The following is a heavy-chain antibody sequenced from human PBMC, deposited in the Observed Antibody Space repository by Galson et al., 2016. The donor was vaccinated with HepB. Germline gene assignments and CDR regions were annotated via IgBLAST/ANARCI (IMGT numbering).Heavy chain of an antibody. V-gene: IGHV1-46*03. CDR2: INPTGGDT. CDR1: GFTFTRYY. CDR3: ARADYWSGSTMFDY. D-gene: IGHD3-10*01. J-gene: IGHJ4*02. Sequence: SVKVSCKASGFTFTRYYFHWVRLAPGQGLEWMGIINPTGGDTTYAQKFQGRVTLTRDTSTTTVFMELSSLRSEDTAMYYCARADYWSGSTMFDYWGQGTLVTVSS.